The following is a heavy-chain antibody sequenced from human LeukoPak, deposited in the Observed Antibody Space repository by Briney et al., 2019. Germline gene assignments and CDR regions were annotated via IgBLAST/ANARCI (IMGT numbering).Heavy chain of an antibody. CDR3: ARGPPFVGWFDP. CDR1: GGSISSSSYY. D-gene: IGHD3-10*01. J-gene: IGHJ5*02. CDR2: IYYSGST. Sequence: SETLSLTCTVSGGSISSSSYYWGWIRQPPGKGLEWIGSIYYSGSTYYNPSLKSRVTISVDTSKNQFSLKLSSVTAADTAVYYCARGPPFVGWFDPWGQGTLVTVSS. V-gene: IGHV4-39*07.